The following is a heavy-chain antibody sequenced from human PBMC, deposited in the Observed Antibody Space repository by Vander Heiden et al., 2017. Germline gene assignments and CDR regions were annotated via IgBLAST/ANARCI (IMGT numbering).Heavy chain of an antibody. D-gene: IGHD3-3*01. CDR3: AKDLQGSDFWSLFDY. V-gene: IGHV3-23*01. CDR1: GLTFSSYA. Sequence: EVQLLESGGGWVQPGGSVRVSCAASGLTFSSYAMGWVRQAPGKGLEWVSGISGSGGSTYYADSVKGRFTISRDNSKNTLYLQMNSLRAEDTAVYYCAKDLQGSDFWSLFDYWGQGTLVTVSS. CDR2: ISGSGGST. J-gene: IGHJ4*02.